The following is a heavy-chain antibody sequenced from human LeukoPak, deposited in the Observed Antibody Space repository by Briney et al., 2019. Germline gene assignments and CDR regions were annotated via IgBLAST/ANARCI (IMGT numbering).Heavy chain of an antibody. CDR2: ISYDGSNK. V-gene: IGHV3-30-3*01. CDR1: GFTFSSYA. D-gene: IGHD1-26*01. J-gene: IGHJ3*02. CDR3: ARAGGSYYVDAFDI. Sequence: GGSLRLSCAASGFTFSSYAMHWVRQAPGKGLEWVAVISYDGSNKYYADSVKGRFTISRDNSKDTLYLQMNSLRAEDTAVYYCARAGGSYYVDAFDIWGQGTMVTVSS.